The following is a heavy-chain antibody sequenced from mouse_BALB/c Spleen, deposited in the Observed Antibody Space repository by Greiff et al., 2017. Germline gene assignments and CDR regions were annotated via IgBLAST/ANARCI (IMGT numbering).Heavy chain of an antibody. CDR3: ARVYYGNAMDY. Sequence: EVQLVESGGGLVQPGGSLKLSCAASGFTFSSYTMSWVRQTPEKRLEWVASISSGGSTYYPDSVKGRFTISRDNARNILYLQMSSLRSEDTAMYYCARVYYGNAMDYWGQGTSVTVSS. J-gene: IGHJ4*01. CDR2: ISSGGST. D-gene: IGHD1-1*01. CDR1: GFTFSSYT. V-gene: IGHV5-6-5*01.